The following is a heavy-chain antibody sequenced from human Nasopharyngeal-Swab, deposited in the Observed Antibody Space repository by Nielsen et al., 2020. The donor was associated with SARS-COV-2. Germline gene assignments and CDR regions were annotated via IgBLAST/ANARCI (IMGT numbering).Heavy chain of an antibody. CDR2: VVYSGRT. D-gene: IGHD3-3*01. Sequence: SETLSLTCTVSGGSVSSDIYSWSWIRQPPGKGLEWIGYVVYSGRTNYNPSLKSRVTISVDTSKDQFSLKLNSVTAADTAVYYCARGRRITIFGVVITSYGMDVWGQGTTVTVSS. CDR1: GGSVSSDIYS. V-gene: IGHV4-61*01. J-gene: IGHJ6*02. CDR3: ARGRRITIFGVVITSYGMDV.